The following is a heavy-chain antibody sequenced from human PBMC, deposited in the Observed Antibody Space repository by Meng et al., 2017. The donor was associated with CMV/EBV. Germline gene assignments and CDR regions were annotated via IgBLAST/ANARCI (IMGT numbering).Heavy chain of an antibody. D-gene: IGHD6-19*01. V-gene: IGHV3-30*03. Sequence: GGSLRLSCTVSGGSISSYYWSWIRQPPGKGLEWVAVISYDGSNKYYADSVKGRFTISRDNSKNTLYLQMNSLRAEDTAVYYCARDGDGMSHLLAVAYYYYGMDVWGQGTTVTVSS. J-gene: IGHJ6*02. CDR3: ARDGDGMSHLLAVAYYYYGMDV. CDR2: ISYDGSNK. CDR1: GGSISSYY.